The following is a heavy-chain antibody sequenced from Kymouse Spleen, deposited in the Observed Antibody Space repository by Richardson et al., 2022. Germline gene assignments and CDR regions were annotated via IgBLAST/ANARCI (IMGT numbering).Heavy chain of an antibody. J-gene: IGHJ6*02. CDR2: INHSGST. D-gene: IGHD6-6*01. V-gene: IGHV4-34*01. Sequence: QVQLQQWGAGLLKPSETLSLTCAVYGGSFSGYYWSWIRQPPGKGLEWIGEINHSGSTNYNPSLKSRVTISVDTSKNQFSLKLSSVTAADTAVYYCARVGDSSSYYYGMDVWGQGTTVTVSS. CDR1: GGSFSGYY. CDR3: ARVGDSSSYYYGMDV.